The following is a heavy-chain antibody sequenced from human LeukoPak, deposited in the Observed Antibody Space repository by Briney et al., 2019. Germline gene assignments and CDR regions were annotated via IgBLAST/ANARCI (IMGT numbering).Heavy chain of an antibody. Sequence: GGYLRLSSAASGFTFCSYGMHRLPPAPGQGLEWVAVISYDGSNKYYADSVKGRFTISRDNSKSTLYLQMNSLRAEDTAVYFCATYYYDSSGSSFDYWGQGSLVTVSS. CDR3: ATYYYDSSGSSFDY. D-gene: IGHD3-22*01. CDR2: ISYDGSNK. V-gene: IGHV3-30*03. J-gene: IGHJ4*02. CDR1: GFTFCSYG.